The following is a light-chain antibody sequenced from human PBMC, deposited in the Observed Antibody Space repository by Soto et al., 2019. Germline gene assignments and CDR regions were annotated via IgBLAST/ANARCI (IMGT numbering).Light chain of an antibody. CDR3: QQYISSPRT. V-gene: IGKV3-20*01. J-gene: IGKJ4*01. Sequence: EIVLTQSPGTLSLSPGERATLSCRASQSVSISYLAWYQQKPGQAPRLLIYGASSRATGIPDRFSGSGSGTDFTLTISRREPEDFAVYYCQQYISSPRTFGGGTKVEI. CDR1: QSVSISY. CDR2: GAS.